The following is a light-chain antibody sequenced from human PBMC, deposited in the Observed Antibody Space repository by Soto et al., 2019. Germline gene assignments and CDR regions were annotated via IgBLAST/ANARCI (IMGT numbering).Light chain of an antibody. Sequence: EIVLTQSPGTLSLSPGETATLSCRASQTVSTNQLAWYQQKRGQAPRLVFHSATTRANAFPSRFSASGSGTDFTLTISRLEPEEFQLYYCQVYGLFPWTLGHGTKVDIK. CDR2: SAT. CDR3: QVYGLFPWT. J-gene: IGKJ1*01. V-gene: IGKV3-20*01. CDR1: QTVSTNQ.